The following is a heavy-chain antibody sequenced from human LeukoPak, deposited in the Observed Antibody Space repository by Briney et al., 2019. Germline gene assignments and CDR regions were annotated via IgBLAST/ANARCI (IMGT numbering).Heavy chain of an antibody. J-gene: IGHJ4*02. Sequence: GGSLRLSCSASGFTFSSYAMHWVRQAPGKGLEWVSAINHSGGSTYYADSAKGRFTIFRDNSKNTLYLQINSLRAEDTAVYYCAKVGRDYGDFFYFDYWGQGTLVTVSS. CDR2: INHSGGST. D-gene: IGHD4-17*01. V-gene: IGHV3-23*01. CDR3: AKVGRDYGDFFYFDY. CDR1: GFTFSSYA.